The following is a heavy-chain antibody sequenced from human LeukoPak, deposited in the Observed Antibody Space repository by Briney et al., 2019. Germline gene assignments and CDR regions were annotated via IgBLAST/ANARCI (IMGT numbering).Heavy chain of an antibody. V-gene: IGHV3-66*01. J-gene: IGHJ3*02. CDR3: ARDRTPSYDSRYDAFDI. CDR2: IYSGGST. Sequence: PGGSLRLSCAASGFTVSSNYMSWVRQAPGKGLEWVSVIYSGGSTYYADSVKGRFTISRDNSKNTLYLQMNSLRAEDTAVYYCARDRTPSYDSRYDAFDIWGQGAMVTVSS. D-gene: IGHD3-22*01. CDR1: GFTVSSNY.